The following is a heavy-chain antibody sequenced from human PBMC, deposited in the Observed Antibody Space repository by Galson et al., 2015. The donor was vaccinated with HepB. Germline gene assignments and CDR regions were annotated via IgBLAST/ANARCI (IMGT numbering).Heavy chain of an antibody. CDR1: GYSFTSYW. D-gene: IGHD3-22*01. CDR2: IDPSDSYT. Sequence: QSGAEVKKPGESLRISCKGSGYSFTSYWISWVRQMPGKGLEWMGRIDPSDSYTNYSPSFQGHVTISADKSICTAYLQWSSLKASDTAMYYCARLPSKYYDSSGYYSRWGQGTLVTVSS. V-gene: IGHV5-10-1*01. CDR3: ARLPSKYYDSSGYYSR. J-gene: IGHJ4*02.